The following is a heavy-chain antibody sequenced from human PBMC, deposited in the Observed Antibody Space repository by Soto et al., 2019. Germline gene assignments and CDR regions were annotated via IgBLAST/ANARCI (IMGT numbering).Heavy chain of an antibody. CDR1: GFTFSSYG. J-gene: IGHJ4*02. D-gene: IGHD2-2*01. CDR2: VSSGGETT. Sequence: QVQLVESGGGVVQPGRSLRLSCAGSGFTFSSYGTHWVRQAPGKGLEWVAVVSSGGETTYYADSVKGRFTISRDNSKNTMYLQMSRLRPADTAVYYCAKEGDIVVGTVAGPVAFSFDHWGQGTPVTVS. V-gene: IGHV3-30*18. CDR3: AKEGDIVVGTVAGPVAFSFDH.